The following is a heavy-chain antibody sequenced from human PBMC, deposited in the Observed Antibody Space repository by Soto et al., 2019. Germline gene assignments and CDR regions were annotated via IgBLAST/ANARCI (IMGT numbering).Heavy chain of an antibody. CDR3: ARKYCSGGSCYSDPFQH. CDR1: GFTFSSYG. V-gene: IGHV3-33*01. D-gene: IGHD2-15*01. Sequence: QVQLVESGGGVVQPGRSLRLSCAASGFTFSSYGMHWVRQAPGKGLEWVAVIWYDGSNKYYADSVKGRFTISRDNSKNPLYLQMNSLRAEDTAVYYCARKYCSGGSCYSDPFQHWGQGTLVTVSS. CDR2: IWYDGSNK. J-gene: IGHJ1*01.